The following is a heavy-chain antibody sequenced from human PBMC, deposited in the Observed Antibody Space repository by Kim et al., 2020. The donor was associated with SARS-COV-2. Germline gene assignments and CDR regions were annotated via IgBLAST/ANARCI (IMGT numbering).Heavy chain of an antibody. CDR2: INTNTGNP. D-gene: IGHD3-3*01. Sequence: ASVKVSCKASGYTFTSYAMNWVRQAPGQGLEWMGWINTNTGNPTYAQGFTGRFVFSLDTSVSTAYLQISSLKAEDTAVYYCARDGNTIFGVVNNYYYGMDVWGQGTTVTVSS. CDR3: ARDGNTIFGVVNNYYYGMDV. V-gene: IGHV7-4-1*02. J-gene: IGHJ6*02. CDR1: GYTFTSYA.